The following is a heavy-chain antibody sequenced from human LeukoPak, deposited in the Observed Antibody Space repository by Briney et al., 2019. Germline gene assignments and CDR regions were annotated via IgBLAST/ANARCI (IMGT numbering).Heavy chain of an antibody. CDR3: AKEFPLLTLTVGAMDY. D-gene: IGHD1-26*01. Sequence: GGSLRLSCAASGFTFSRYGMHWVRQAPGKGLEWVAVISYDGSNKYYADSVKGRFTISRDNSKNTLYLQMNSLRAEDTAVYYCAKEFPLLTLTVGAMDYWGQGTLVTVSS. J-gene: IGHJ4*02. CDR1: GFTFSRYG. V-gene: IGHV3-30*18. CDR2: ISYDGSNK.